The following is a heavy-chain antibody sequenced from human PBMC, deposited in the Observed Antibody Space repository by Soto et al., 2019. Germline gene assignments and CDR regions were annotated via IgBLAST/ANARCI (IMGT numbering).Heavy chain of an antibody. V-gene: IGHV3-11*01. CDR3: ASKGGDYYYGSGSYRRVGLGDYYYYYMDV. J-gene: IGHJ6*03. CDR2: ISSSGSTI. Sequence: QVQLVESGGGLVKPGGSLRLSCAASGFTFSDYYMSWIRQAPGKGLEWVSYISSSGSTIYYADSVKGRFTISRDNAKNSLYLQMNSLRAEDTAVYYCASKGGDYYYGSGSYRRVGLGDYYYYYMDVWGKGTTVTVSS. CDR1: GFTFSDYY. D-gene: IGHD3-10*01.